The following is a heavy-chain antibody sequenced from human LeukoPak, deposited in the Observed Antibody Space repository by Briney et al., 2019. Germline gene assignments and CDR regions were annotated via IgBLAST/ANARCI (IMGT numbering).Heavy chain of an antibody. CDR1: GGSINNYY. CDR2: IYYSGST. J-gene: IGHJ4*02. Sequence: SETLSLTCSVSGGSINNYYWSWIRQPPGKGLEWIAYIYYSGSTNYNPSLKSRVTISVDTSKNQFSLMLSSVTAADTAVYYCARHNARLRGWIGEIDFWGQGALVTVSS. D-gene: IGHD3-10*01. CDR3: ARHNARLRGWIGEIDF. V-gene: IGHV4-59*08.